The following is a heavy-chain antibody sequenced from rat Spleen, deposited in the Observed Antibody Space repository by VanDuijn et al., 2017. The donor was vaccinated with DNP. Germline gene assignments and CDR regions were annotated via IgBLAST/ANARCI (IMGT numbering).Heavy chain of an antibody. CDR1: GFTFNNYW. D-gene: IGHD1-2*01. CDR3: ASSYSSYIFDY. J-gene: IGHJ2*01. CDR2: ITNTGGSI. V-gene: IGHV5-31*01. Sequence: EVQLVESGGGLVQPGRSLKLSCVASGFTFNNYWMTWIRQAPGKGLEWVASITNTGGSIYYPDSVKGRFTISRDNAQNTLYLQMNSLRSEDTATYYWASSYSSYIFDYWGQGVMVTVSS.